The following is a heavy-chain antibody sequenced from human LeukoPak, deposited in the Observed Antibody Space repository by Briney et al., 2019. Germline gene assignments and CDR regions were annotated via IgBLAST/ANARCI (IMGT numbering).Heavy chain of an antibody. J-gene: IGHJ4*02. CDR2: IYPGDSDT. V-gene: IGHV5-51*01. CDR3: ARRIDSSSWYGRYDY. Sequence: GESLKISCKGSGYSFTSYWIGWVRQMPGKGLEWMEIIYPGDSDTRYSPSFQGQVTISADKSISTAYLQWSSLKASDTAMYYCARRIDSSSWYGRYDYWGQGTLVTVSS. D-gene: IGHD6-13*01. CDR1: GYSFTSYW.